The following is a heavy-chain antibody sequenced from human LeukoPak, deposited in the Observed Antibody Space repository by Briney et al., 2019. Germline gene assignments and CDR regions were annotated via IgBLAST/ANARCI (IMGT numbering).Heavy chain of an antibody. V-gene: IGHV3-11*01. CDR3: ASPVLGYCSGGSCRDY. Sequence: GGSLRLSCAASGFTFSDYYMSWTRQAPGKGLEWVSYISSSGSAIYYADSVKGRFTISRDNAKNSLYLQMNSLRAEDTAVYYCASPVLGYCSGGSCRDYWGQGTLVTVSS. D-gene: IGHD2-15*01. CDR1: GFTFSDYY. J-gene: IGHJ4*02. CDR2: ISSSGSAI.